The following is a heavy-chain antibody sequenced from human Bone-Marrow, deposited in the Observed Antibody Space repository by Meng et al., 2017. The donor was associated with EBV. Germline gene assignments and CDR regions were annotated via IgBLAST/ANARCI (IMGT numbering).Heavy chain of an antibody. J-gene: IGHJ4*02. V-gene: IGHV3-23*04. D-gene: IGHD3-16*01. Sequence: EGCRVGRGGGWVRRGGALGPSCAASGFTFSSHAMSWVRQAPGKGLEWVSSISGSGGSTYYADSVKGRFTVSRDNSKNTLYLQMDSLRAEDTAVYYCAKAPIWSYFDHWGQGALVTVSS. CDR1: GFTFSSHA. CDR3: AKAPIWSYFDH. CDR2: ISGSGGST.